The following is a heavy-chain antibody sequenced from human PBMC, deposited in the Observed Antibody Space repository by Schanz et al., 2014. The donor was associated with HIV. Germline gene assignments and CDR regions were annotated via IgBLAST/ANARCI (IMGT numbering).Heavy chain of an antibody. D-gene: IGHD1-7*01. Sequence: QVYLVQSGTEVKKPGASVKVSCKASGYTFTSYDINWVRQGPGQGLEWMGGFDLEHGETIYAQKFRGRVTMSEDISADTAYMDLSSLRSEDTAVYFCATGGTMGYFESWGQGTLVTVSS. CDR1: GYTFTSYD. CDR3: ATGGTMGYFES. V-gene: IGHV1-24*01. CDR2: FDLEHGET. J-gene: IGHJ4*02.